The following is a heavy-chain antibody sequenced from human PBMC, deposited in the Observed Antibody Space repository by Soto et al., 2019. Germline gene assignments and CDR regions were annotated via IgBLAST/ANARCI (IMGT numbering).Heavy chain of an antibody. CDR3: ARDGHCSSTSCPGIGWFDP. D-gene: IGHD2-2*03. V-gene: IGHV1-18*04. Sequence: SSVKVSCKASGYTFTSYGISWVRQAPGQGLEWMGWISAYNGNTNYAQKLQGRVTMTTDTSTSTAYMELRSLRSDDTAVYYCARDGHCSSTSCPGIGWFDPWGQGTLVTVSS. CDR1: GYTFTSYG. CDR2: ISAYNGNT. J-gene: IGHJ5*02.